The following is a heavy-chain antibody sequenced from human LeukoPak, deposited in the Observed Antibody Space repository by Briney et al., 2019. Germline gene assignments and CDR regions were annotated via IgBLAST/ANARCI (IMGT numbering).Heavy chain of an antibody. V-gene: IGHV1-69*05. CDR3: AREAIYYGSGSYFDY. D-gene: IGHD3-10*01. J-gene: IGHJ4*02. CDR2: IIPIFGTA. Sequence: SVKVSCKASGGTFSSYAISWVRQAPGQGLEWMGGIIPIFGTANYAQKFQGRVTITTDESTSTACMELSSLRSEDTAVYYCAREAIYYGSGSYFDYWGQGTLVTVSS. CDR1: GGTFSSYA.